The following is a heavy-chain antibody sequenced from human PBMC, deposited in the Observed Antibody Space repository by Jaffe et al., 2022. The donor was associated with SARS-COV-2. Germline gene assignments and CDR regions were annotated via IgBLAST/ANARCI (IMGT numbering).Heavy chain of an antibody. J-gene: IGHJ4*02. CDR3: ARRPWGGMEDY. D-gene: IGHD3-16*01. Sequence: QLQLQESGPGLVKPSETLSLTCTVSGGSISSSSYYWGWIRQPPGKGLEWIGSIYYSGSTYYNPSLKSRVTISVDTSKNQFSLKLSSVTAADTAVYYCARRPWGGMEDYWGQGTLVTVSS. CDR1: GGSISSSSYY. CDR2: IYYSGST. V-gene: IGHV4-39*01.